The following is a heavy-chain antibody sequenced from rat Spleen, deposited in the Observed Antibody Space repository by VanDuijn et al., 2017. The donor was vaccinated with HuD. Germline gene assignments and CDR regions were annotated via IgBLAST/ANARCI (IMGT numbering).Heavy chain of an antibody. CDR2: ISYDGSST. CDR3: VRQGYPRDWYFDF. CDR1: GFTFNDCY. D-gene: IGHD2-7*01. V-gene: IGHV5-7*01. Sequence: EVQLVESGGGLVQPGRSLKLSCVASGFTFNDCYMAWVRQAPTKGLEWVATISYDGSSTYYRDSVKGRFTISRDNAKSTLYLQMDSLRSEDTATYYCVRQGYPRDWYFDFWGPGTMVAVSS. J-gene: IGHJ1*01.